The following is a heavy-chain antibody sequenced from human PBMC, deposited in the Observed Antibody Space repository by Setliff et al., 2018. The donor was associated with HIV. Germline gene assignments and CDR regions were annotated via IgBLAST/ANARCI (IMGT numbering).Heavy chain of an antibody. V-gene: IGHV4-39*01. CDR3: ARPVEMANREFDY. Sequence: SETLSLTCTVSGGSISDSRYYWGWIRQPPGKGLEWIGNIYYSGSTYYNPSLKSRVTISVDTSKSQFSLKLSSVTAADTAVYYCARPVEMANREFDYWGQGTLVTVSS. CDR1: GGSISDSRYY. J-gene: IGHJ4*02. CDR2: IYYSGST. D-gene: IGHD1-26*01.